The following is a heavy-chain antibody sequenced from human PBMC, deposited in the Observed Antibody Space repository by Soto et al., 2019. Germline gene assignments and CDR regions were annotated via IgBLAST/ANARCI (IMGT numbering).Heavy chain of an antibody. D-gene: IGHD6-13*01. CDR2: ISESGGST. CDR1: GFSFSDYA. Sequence: GGSLRLSCAASGFSFSDYAMSWVRQAPGKGLEWVSVISESGGSTHYADSVRGRFTVSRDNSKNSLSLRMNSLRDEDTAVYFCANRSPYSSGWYSPIFDYWRQGALVTVSS. CDR3: ANRSPYSSGWYSPIFDY. J-gene: IGHJ4*02. V-gene: IGHV3-23*01.